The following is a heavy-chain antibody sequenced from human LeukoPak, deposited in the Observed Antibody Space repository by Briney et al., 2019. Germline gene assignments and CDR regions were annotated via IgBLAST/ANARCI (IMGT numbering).Heavy chain of an antibody. Sequence: ASVKVSCKASGYTFTSYCMHWVRQAPGQGLEWMGIINPSGGSTSYAQKFQGRVTMTRDTSTSTVYMELSSLRSEDTAVYYCAGDHNLGGGRGYSGYDNYYGMDVWGQGTTVTVSS. CDR1: GYTFTSYC. CDR2: INPSGGST. D-gene: IGHD5-12*01. V-gene: IGHV1-46*03. J-gene: IGHJ6*02. CDR3: AGDHNLGGGRGYSGYDNYYGMDV.